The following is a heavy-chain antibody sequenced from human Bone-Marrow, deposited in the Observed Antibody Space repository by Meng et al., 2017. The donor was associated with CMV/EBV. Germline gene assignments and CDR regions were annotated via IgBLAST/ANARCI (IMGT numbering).Heavy chain of an antibody. J-gene: IGHJ3*02. V-gene: IGHV3-11*01. D-gene: IGHD2-15*01. CDR2: ISSSGSTI. CDR3: ARVRDIVVVSGAFDI. Sequence: GESLKISCAASGFTFSDYYMSWIRQAPGKGLEWVSYISSSGSTIYYADSVKGRFTISRDNSKNTVYLQMNSLRAEDTAVYYCARVRDIVVVSGAFDIWGQGTMVTVSS. CDR1: GFTFSDYY.